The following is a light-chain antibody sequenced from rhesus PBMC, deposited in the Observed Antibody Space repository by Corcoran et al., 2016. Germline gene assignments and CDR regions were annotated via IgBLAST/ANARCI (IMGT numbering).Light chain of an antibody. CDR3: QQYYSDPLT. CDR1: QSFSSS. CDR2: SAS. Sequence: DIQMTQSPSSLSASVGDTVTITCRASQSFSSSLAWYQQKPGKAPKLLIYSASSLQSGVPSGFSGSKSGTDFTLTISSLQPEDIASYYCQQYYSDPLTFGGGTKVELK. J-gene: IGKJ4*01. V-gene: IGKV1-46*01.